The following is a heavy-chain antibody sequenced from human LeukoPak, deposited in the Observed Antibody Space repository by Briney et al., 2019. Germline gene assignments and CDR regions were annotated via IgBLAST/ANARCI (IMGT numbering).Heavy chain of an antibody. CDR2: IKQDGSEK. CDR3: ARDIGYTSSFSLDYMDV. J-gene: IGHJ6*03. CDR1: GFTFTSYW. Sequence: PGGSLRLSCTASGFTFTSYWMSWVRQAPGKGLEWVANIKQDGSEKFYVDSVKGRFTISRDNAKNSLYLQMNSLRAEDTAVYYCARDIGYTSSFSLDYMDVWGKGTTVTVSS. D-gene: IGHD6-6*01. V-gene: IGHV3-7*01.